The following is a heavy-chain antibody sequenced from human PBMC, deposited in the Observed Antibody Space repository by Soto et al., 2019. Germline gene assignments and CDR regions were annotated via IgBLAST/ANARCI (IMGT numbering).Heavy chain of an antibody. J-gene: IGHJ4*02. Sequence: SETLSLTCTVAVDSISSNNYYWVWVRQPPEKGLEWIGSISYSGRTNYNPSLLSRVTISVDTSKNHFSLKLTSVTAADTAVYYCARPARSAWYGAFDYWGQGALVS. D-gene: IGHD6-19*01. CDR2: ISYSGRT. CDR3: ARPARSAWYGAFDY. CDR1: VDSISSNNYY. V-gene: IGHV4-39*02.